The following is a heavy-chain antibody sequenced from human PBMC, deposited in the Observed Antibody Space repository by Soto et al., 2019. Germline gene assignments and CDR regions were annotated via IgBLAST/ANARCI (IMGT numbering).Heavy chain of an antibody. V-gene: IGHV4-34*01. CDR1: GGSFSGYY. Sequence: SETLSLTCAFYGGSFSGYYWSWIRQPPGKGLEWIGEINHSGSTNYNPSLKSRVTISVDTSKNQFSLKLSSVTAADTAVYYCARAAHYGDSPEFYYFDYWGQGTLVTVSS. CDR2: INHSGST. CDR3: ARAAHYGDSPEFYYFDY. J-gene: IGHJ4*02. D-gene: IGHD4-17*01.